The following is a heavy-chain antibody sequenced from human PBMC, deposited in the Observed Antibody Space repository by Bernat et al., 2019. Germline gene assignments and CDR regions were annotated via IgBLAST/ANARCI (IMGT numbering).Heavy chain of an antibody. V-gene: IGHV3-7*03. Sequence: EVRLVESGGGLVQAGGWLRLSCAASGFTFSGYWMTWVRQAPGKGLEWVANINQDGSVKYSVDSVKGRFTLSRDNAKNSVLLQMNRLRVEDTAIYYCATHGYTGGSIDYWGQGTLVTVSS. CDR3: ATHGYTGGSIDY. CDR1: GFTFSGYW. CDR2: INQDGSVK. J-gene: IGHJ4*02. D-gene: IGHD5-12*01.